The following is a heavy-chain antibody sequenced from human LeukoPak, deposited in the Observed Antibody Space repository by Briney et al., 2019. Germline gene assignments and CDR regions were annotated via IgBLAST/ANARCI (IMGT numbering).Heavy chain of an antibody. D-gene: IGHD4-17*01. CDR2: IYYSGST. J-gene: IGHJ3*02. CDR3: ATYDYGGAFDI. Sequence: PSETLSLTCTVSGASISTSSYYWSWIRQPPGKGLEWIGYIYYSGSTNYNPSLKSRVTISVDTSKNQFSLKLSSVTAADTAVYYCATYDYGGAFDIWGQGTMVTVSS. CDR1: GASISTSSYY. V-gene: IGHV4-61*05.